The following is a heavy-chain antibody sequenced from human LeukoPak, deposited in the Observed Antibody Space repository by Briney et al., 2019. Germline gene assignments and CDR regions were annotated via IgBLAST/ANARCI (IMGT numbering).Heavy chain of an antibody. J-gene: IGHJ4*02. Sequence: SETLSLTCSVSGYSISSGNYWGWIRLPPGKGLQWIGSIYHSGSTYYNPSLKSRVTISVDTSKNQFSLKLSSVTAADTAVYYCARGLGYGGSLLVDYWGQGTLVTVSS. CDR1: GYSISSGNY. CDR3: ARGLGYGGSLLVDY. CDR2: IYHSGST. D-gene: IGHD1-26*01. V-gene: IGHV4-38-2*01.